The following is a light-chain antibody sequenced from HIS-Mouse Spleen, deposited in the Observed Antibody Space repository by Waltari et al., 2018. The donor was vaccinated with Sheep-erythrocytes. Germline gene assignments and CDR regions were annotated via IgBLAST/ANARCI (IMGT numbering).Light chain of an antibody. CDR1: SSDVGGYNY. J-gene: IGLJ1*01. V-gene: IGLV2-11*01. CDR2: DVS. CDR3: CSYAGSYNHV. Sequence: QSALTQPRSVSGSPVQSVTISCTGTSSDVGGYNYVSWYQQHPGKAPKLMIYDVSKRPAGVPDRFSGSKAGTTASLTISGLQAEDEADYYCCSYAGSYNHVFATGTKVTVL.